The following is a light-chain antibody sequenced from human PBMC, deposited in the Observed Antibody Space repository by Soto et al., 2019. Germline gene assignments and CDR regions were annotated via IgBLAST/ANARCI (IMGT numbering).Light chain of an antibody. Sequence: EIVLTQSPGTLSLSPGERATLSCRASQSVSSSYLAWYQQKPGQAPRLLIYGASNRATGIPDRFSGSGSGTDFTLTISRLEPEDFAVYYCQQYGSSPFGPGTKVDI. CDR3: QQYGSSP. CDR1: QSVSSSY. CDR2: GAS. J-gene: IGKJ3*01. V-gene: IGKV3-20*01.